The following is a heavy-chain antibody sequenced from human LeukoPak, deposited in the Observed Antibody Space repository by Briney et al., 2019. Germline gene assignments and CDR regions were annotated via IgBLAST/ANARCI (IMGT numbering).Heavy chain of an antibody. CDR2: IEPSGKV. J-gene: IGHJ5*02. V-gene: IGHV4-4*07. Sequence: SETLSLTCSLPGDSTTIYYWCSSPHHAEGGLEWIGAIEPSGKVDSTSSVKRRITLSLYKSKNQLSLKLSCVTAADTAVYYCARVTSANWFDTWGQGSLVTVSS. CDR3: ARVTSANWFDT. CDR1: GDSTTIYY. D-gene: IGHD3-16*01.